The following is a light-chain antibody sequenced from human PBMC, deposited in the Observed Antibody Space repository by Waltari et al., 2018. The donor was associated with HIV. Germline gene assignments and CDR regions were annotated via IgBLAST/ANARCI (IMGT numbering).Light chain of an antibody. CDR1: SSDVGRYDY. Sequence: QSALTQPPSASGSPGQSVTISCTGTSSDVGRYDYVSWYSQHPGKAPKLLSYEVNKRPSGVPERFSGSKSGNTASLTVSGLQAEDEAEYSCTSYAGINPVAFGGGTKLTVL. V-gene: IGLV2-8*01. J-gene: IGLJ2*01. CDR3: TSYAGINPVA. CDR2: EVN.